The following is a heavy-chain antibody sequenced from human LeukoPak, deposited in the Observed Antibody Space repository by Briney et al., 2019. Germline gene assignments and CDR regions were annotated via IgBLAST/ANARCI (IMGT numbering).Heavy chain of an antibody. CDR3: ARGIPSYYYDSSGHYLDC. D-gene: IGHD3-22*01. Sequence: GGSLRLSCAASGFTFSSYSMNWVRQAPGKGLEWVSSISSSSSYIYYADSVKGRFTISRDNAKNSLYLQMNSLRAEDTAVYCCARGIPSYYYDSSGHYLDCWGQGTLVTVSS. V-gene: IGHV3-21*01. CDR1: GFTFSSYS. CDR2: ISSSSSYI. J-gene: IGHJ4*02.